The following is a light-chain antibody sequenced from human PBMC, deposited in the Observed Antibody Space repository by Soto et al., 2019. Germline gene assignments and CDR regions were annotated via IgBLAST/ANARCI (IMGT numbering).Light chain of an antibody. CDR1: SSNIGSNT. CDR3: CSYAGGYTYL. Sequence: QSALTQPPSASGTPGQRVTISCSGSSSNIGSNTVNWYQQLPGTAPKLLIYSNNQRPSGVPDRFSGSKSGNTASLTISGLQAEDEADYFCCSYAGGYTYLFGTGTKVTVL. J-gene: IGLJ1*01. V-gene: IGLV1-44*01. CDR2: SNN.